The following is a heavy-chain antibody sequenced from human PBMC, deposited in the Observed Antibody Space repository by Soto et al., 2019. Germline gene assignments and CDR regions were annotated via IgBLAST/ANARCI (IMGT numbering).Heavy chain of an antibody. J-gene: IGHJ3*02. V-gene: IGHV1-69*13. CDR1: GGTFSSYA. CDR2: IIPIFGTA. Sequence: SVKVSCKASGGTFSSYAISWVRQAPGQGLEWMGGIIPIFGTANYAQKFQGRVTITADESTSTAYMELSSLRSEDTAVYYCARAGTRAYYYDSSGYYYVPNAFDIWGQGTMVTVSS. D-gene: IGHD3-22*01. CDR3: ARAGTRAYYYDSSGYYYVPNAFDI.